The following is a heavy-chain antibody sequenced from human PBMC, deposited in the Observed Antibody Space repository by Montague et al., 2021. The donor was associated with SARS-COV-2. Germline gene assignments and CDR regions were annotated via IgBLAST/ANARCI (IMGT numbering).Heavy chain of an antibody. Sequence: SKTLSLTCTVSGGSISSSSYYWGWIRQPPGKGLEWIGSIYYTGSTYYNPSLKSRVTISVDTSKNQFSLKLGSVTAADTAVYYCARDTRIAMLVVVTRYGLDVWGQGTTVTVSS. CDR3: ARDTRIAMLVVVTRYGLDV. V-gene: IGHV4-39*07. D-gene: IGHD3-22*01. CDR1: GGSISSSSYY. J-gene: IGHJ6*02. CDR2: IYYTGST.